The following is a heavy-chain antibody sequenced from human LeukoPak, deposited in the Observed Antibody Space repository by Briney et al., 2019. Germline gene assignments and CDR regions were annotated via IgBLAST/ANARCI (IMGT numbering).Heavy chain of an antibody. Sequence: GSLRLSCGASGFTFISYAMSWVRQAPGKGLGWVSVVSDSGGSTYYADSVKGRFTISRDNSKNTLYLQMNSLRAEDTAVYYCAKAVGYCSGGSCYHLIDYWGQGTLVTVSS. J-gene: IGHJ4*02. D-gene: IGHD2-15*01. CDR3: AKAVGYCSGGSCYHLIDY. CDR2: VSDSGGST. V-gene: IGHV3-23*01. CDR1: GFTFISYA.